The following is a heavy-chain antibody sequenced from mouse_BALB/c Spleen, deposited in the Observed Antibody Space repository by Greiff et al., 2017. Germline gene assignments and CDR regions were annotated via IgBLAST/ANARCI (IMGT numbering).Heavy chain of an antibody. D-gene: IGHD2-4*01. J-gene: IGHJ3*01. Sequence: VQLQQSGAELVRPGASVTLSCKASGYSFTGYNMNWVKQSNGKSLEWIGNIDPYYGGTSYNQKFKGKATLTADKSSSTAYMQLSSLTSDDSAVYFCARGGDYDAFAYWGQGTLVTVSA. CDR3: ARGGDYDAFAY. CDR2: IDPYYGGT. CDR1: GYSFTGYN. V-gene: IGHV1S135*01.